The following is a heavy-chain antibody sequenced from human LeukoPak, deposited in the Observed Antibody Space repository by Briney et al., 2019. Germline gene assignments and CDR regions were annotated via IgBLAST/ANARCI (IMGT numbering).Heavy chain of an antibody. CDR1: GYSSTSYW. CDR2: IYPGDSDT. J-gene: IGHJ3*02. D-gene: IGHD3-22*01. Sequence: GESLKICSKCSGYSSTSYWIGWLRQMPGKGLEWMGIIYPGDSDTRYSPSFQGQVTISADKSNSTAYLQWSSLKDSDTAMYYCARHRGFVLFTLTSGYYFDIWGQGTMVTVSS. V-gene: IGHV5-51*01. CDR3: ARHRGFVLFTLTSGYYFDI.